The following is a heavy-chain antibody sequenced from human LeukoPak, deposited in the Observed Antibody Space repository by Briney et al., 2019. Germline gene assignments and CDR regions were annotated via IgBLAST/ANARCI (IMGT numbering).Heavy chain of an antibody. CDR3: TTDLGTYYHGSQRLIPIDY. V-gene: IGHV3-15*01. Sequence: PGGSLRLSCVDSGFTFTNAWMSWVRQAPGKGLEWIGRIKSKTDGETTNYAEPVRGRFTISRDDSKSAVYLQMNSLKIENTAVYYCTTDLGTYYHGSQRLIPIDYWGQGTLVTVSS. D-gene: IGHD3-10*01. J-gene: IGHJ4*02. CDR2: IKSKTDGETT. CDR1: GFTFTNAW.